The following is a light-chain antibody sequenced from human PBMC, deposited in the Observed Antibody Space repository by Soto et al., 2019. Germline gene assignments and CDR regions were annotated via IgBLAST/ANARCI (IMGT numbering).Light chain of an antibody. V-gene: IGKV1D-16*01. Sequence: DVQMTQSPSSLSASVGDRVTITCRASQDINSYLAWYQQKPGNAPKSLIYAASSLQTGVPSRFSGSESGTDFTLTISNLQPEDSATDYCQQYNIYPLTFGGGTKVESK. J-gene: IGKJ4*01. CDR1: QDINSY. CDR3: QQYNIYPLT. CDR2: AAS.